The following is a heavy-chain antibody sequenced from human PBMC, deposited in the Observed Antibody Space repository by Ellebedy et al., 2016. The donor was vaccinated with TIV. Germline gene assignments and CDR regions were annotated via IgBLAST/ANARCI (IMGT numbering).Heavy chain of an antibody. Sequence: AASVKVSCKASGYTLTRHGFSWVRQAPGQGLEWMGWIGAYNGNTNYEQKFQGRVTMTTDTSTSTVYMDLRSLRSDDTAVYYCARGLWFGELDVWGQGTTVTVSS. D-gene: IGHD3-10*01. CDR3: ARGLWFGELDV. CDR2: IGAYNGNT. V-gene: IGHV1-18*04. J-gene: IGHJ6*02. CDR1: GYTLTRHG.